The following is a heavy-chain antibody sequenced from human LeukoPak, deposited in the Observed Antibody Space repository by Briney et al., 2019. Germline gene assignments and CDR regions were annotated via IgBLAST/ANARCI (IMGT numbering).Heavy chain of an antibody. V-gene: IGHV4-39*07. D-gene: IGHD1-26*01. CDR3: ARDSPPYGSYRGGAFDI. J-gene: IGHJ3*02. Sequence: SQTLSLTCTVSGGSISSGDYYWSWIRQPPGKGLEWIGSIYYSGSTYYYPSLKSRVTISVDTSKNQFSLKLSSVTAADTAVYYCARDSPPYGSYRGGAFDIWGQGTMITVSS. CDR2: IYYSGST. CDR1: GGSISSGDYY.